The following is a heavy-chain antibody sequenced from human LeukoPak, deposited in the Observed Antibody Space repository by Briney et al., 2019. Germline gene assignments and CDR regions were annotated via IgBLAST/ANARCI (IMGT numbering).Heavy chain of an antibody. CDR1: GGSISSYY. V-gene: IGHV4-59*06. J-gene: IGHJ4*02. Sequence: SETLSLTCTVSGGSISSYYWSWIRQPAGKGLEWIGYIYYSGSTYYNPSLKSRVTISVDTSKNQFSLKLSSVTAADTAVYYCARGGYSYGHPGYYFDYWGQGTLVTVSS. CDR3: ARGGYSYGHPGYYFDY. D-gene: IGHD5-18*01. CDR2: IYYSGST.